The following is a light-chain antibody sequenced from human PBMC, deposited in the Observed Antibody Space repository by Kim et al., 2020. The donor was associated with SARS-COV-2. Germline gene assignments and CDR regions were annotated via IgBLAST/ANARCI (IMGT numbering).Light chain of an antibody. V-gene: IGKV3-20*01. J-gene: IGKJ5*01. CDR3: QQYGSSSS. CDR2: GAS. Sequence: PGERATLSCRARQSVSSNYLAWYQQKPGQAPRLLIYGASSRATGIPDRFSGSGSGTDFTLTISRLEPEDFAVYYCQQYGSSSSFGQGTRLEIK. CDR1: QSVSSNY.